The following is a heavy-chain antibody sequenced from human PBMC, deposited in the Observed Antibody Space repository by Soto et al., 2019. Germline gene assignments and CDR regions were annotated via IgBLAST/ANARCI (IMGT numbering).Heavy chain of an antibody. CDR1: GYTFTSYG. D-gene: IGHD3-16*01. V-gene: IGHV1-18*04. CDR2: ISAYNGNT. CDR3: ARMATFGSLNWFDP. J-gene: IGHJ5*02. Sequence: ASVKVSCKASGYTFTSYGISWVRQAPGQGLEWMGWISAYNGNTNYAQKLQGRVTMTTDISIATAYMELSSLRSDDTAIYYCARMATFGSLNWFDPWGQGTLVTVSS.